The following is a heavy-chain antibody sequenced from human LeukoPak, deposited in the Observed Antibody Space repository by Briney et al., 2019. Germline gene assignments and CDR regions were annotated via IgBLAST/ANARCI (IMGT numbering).Heavy chain of an antibody. V-gene: IGHV1-2*02. Sequence: EAAVRVSFKSSVYSFSVYHIHWLRQAPGQGLEGMGWVNPSSGGTRYAQKFQGRVTMTRDTSINTAHMELGSLPSDDTAVYYCAKDLRSWRYHDTWTGSYYYYYMDVWGTGTTVTVSS. D-gene: IGHD3/OR15-3a*01. CDR2: VNPSSGGT. J-gene: IGHJ6*03. CDR3: AKDLRSWRYHDTWTGSYYYYYMDV. CDR1: VYSFSVYH.